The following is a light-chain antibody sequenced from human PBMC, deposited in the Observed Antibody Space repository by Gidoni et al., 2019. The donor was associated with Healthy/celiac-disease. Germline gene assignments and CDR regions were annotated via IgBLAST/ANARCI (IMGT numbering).Light chain of an antibody. Sequence: EIVMTQSPATLSVSPGERATLSCRASQSVSSNLAWYQQKPGQAPRLRIYGASTRATGIPARVSGSGSGKEVTLTISSLQSEEFAVYYCQQYKNWPRTFXXXTKVEIK. CDR2: GAS. J-gene: IGKJ1*01. CDR3: QQYKNWPRT. V-gene: IGKV3-15*01. CDR1: QSVSSN.